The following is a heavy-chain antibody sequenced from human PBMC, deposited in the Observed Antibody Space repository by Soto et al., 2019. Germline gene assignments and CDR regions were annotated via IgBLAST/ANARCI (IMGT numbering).Heavy chain of an antibody. CDR1: GFTFTNAW. CDR3: ATECFGVVTSVTSDNH. Sequence: VQLVESGGGLVKPGSSLRLSCAASGFTFTNAWMNWVRQSPGKGLEWVGRIKKIIEGGTTNYTASVKGRFTISRDDSRSTVYLQMNRLKIEDSAVYYCATECFGVVTSVTSDNHWGQGTLVTVSS. V-gene: IGHV3-15*01. CDR2: IKKIIEGGTT. D-gene: IGHD2-21*02. J-gene: IGHJ4*02.